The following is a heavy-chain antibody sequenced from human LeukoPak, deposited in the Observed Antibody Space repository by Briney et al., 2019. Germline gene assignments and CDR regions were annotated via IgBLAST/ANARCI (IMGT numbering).Heavy chain of an antibody. V-gene: IGHV3-30*02. CDR3: ARADSTSYSIAVD. J-gene: IGHJ4*02. Sequence: GGSLRPSCAASGFTFSSYGMHWVHQAPGKGLEWVAFIRYDGSNKYYADSVKGRFTISRDNSKNTLYLQMNSLRAEDTAVYYCARADSTSYSIAVDWGQGTLVTVSS. CDR2: IRYDGSNK. CDR1: GFTFSSYG. D-gene: IGHD6-19*01.